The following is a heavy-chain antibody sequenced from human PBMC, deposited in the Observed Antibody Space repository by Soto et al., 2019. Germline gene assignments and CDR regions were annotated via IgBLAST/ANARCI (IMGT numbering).Heavy chain of an antibody. CDR1: GYTFTGYY. CDR2: INPNSGGT. D-gene: IGHD3-10*01. Sequence: GASVKVSCKASGYTFTGYYMHWVRQAPGQGLEWMGWINPNSGGTNYAQKFQGWVTMTRDTSISTAYMELSRLRSDDTAVYYCAREVRGVTNYYYGMDVWGQGTTVTVSS. CDR3: AREVRGVTNYYYGMDV. V-gene: IGHV1-2*04. J-gene: IGHJ6*02.